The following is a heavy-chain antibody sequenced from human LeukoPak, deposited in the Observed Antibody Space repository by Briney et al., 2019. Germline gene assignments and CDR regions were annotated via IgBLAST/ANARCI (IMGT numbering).Heavy chain of an antibody. D-gene: IGHD3-16*02. CDR1: GFTFSSYW. V-gene: IGHV3-74*01. CDR2: MNSDGSTT. CDR3: ARDYDYFWGSYRYPFDS. Sequence: PGGSLRLSCAASGFTFSSYWMHWVRQAPGKGLVWVSRMNSDGSTTNYADSVKGRFTISRDNARNTVYLQMNSLRVEDTAVYYCARDYDYFWGSYRYPFDSWGQGTLVTVSS. J-gene: IGHJ4*02.